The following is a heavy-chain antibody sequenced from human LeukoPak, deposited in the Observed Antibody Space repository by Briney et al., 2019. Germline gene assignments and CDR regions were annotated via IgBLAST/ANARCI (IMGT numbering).Heavy chain of an antibody. CDR1: GYTFTDYY. CDR2: INPNDGDT. D-gene: IGHD2-2*01. V-gene: IGHV1-2*02. Sequence: ASVKVSCKASGYTFTDYYMHWVRQAPGQGFEWMGWINPNDGDTNYAQKFQGRGTMTRDTTISTAHMEVSRLRSDDTAVYYCARANFLYCSSTCLFDYWGQGTLVTVSS. J-gene: IGHJ4*02. CDR3: ARANFLYCSSTCLFDY.